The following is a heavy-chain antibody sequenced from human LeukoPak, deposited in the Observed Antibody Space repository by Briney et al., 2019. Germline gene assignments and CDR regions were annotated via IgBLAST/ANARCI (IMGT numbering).Heavy chain of an antibody. D-gene: IGHD1-26*01. J-gene: IGHJ4*02. CDR2: INSDGSST. V-gene: IGHV3-74*01. Sequence: GGSLRLSCAASGFTFSSYWMHWVRQAPGKGLVWVSRINSDGSSTSHADSVKGRFTISRDNAKNTLYLQMNSLRAEDTAVYYCARELIIVGARPYDYWGQGTLVTVSS. CDR1: GFTFSSYW. CDR3: ARELIIVGARPYDY.